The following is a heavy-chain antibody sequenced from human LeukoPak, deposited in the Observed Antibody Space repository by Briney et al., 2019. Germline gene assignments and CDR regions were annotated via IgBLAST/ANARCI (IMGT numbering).Heavy chain of an antibody. V-gene: IGHV3-23*01. CDR3: ARTSGTYYMDV. D-gene: IGHD1-14*01. CDR2: ISAGGGST. CDR1: GFTFTIYA. Sequence: PGGSLRLSCAASGFTFTIYAMTWGRQAPGKGLEWVSTISAGGGSTDYADSVKGRFTISRDNSENTLYLQMNSQRADDTSVYYCARTSGTYYMDVWGKGTTVTVSS. J-gene: IGHJ6*03.